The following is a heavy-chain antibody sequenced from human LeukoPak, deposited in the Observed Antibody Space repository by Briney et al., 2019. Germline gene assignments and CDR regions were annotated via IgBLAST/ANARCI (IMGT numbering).Heavy chain of an antibody. V-gene: IGHV4-39*07. CDR1: GGSISSSGYY. CDR2: IYYSGST. CDR3: ARDPPSGDRAFDI. Sequence: PSETLSLTCTVSGGSISSSGYYWGWIRQPSGKGLEWIGSIYYSGSTYYNPSLKSRVTISVDTSKNQFSLKLSSVTAADTAVYYCARDPPSGDRAFDIWGQGTMVTVSS. J-gene: IGHJ3*02. D-gene: IGHD2-15*01.